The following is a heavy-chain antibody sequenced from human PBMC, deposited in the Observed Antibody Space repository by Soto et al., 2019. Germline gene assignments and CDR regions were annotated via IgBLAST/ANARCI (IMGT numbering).Heavy chain of an antibody. CDR2: INPGGGYT. CDR1: GYTFTHYY. CDR3: GREYFDSRGTPPGD. J-gene: IGHJ4*02. V-gene: IGHV1-46*01. Sequence: QVQLVQSGAEVKKPGASVKVSCKTSGYTFTHYYMHWVRLAPGQGLEWMGVINPGGGYTTYAQKFQGRATMTRDTSTSTVYMELSSLKSEDTAVYYCGREYFDSRGTPPGDWGQGTLVTVSS. D-gene: IGHD3-22*01.